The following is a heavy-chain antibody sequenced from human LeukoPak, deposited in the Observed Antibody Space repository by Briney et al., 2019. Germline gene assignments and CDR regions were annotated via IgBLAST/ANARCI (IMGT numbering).Heavy chain of an antibody. D-gene: IGHD6-6*01. J-gene: IGHJ4*02. V-gene: IGHV1-8*01. Sequence: ASVKVSCKASEYTFTSYDINWVRQATGQGLEWMGWMNPNSGNTGYAQKFQGRVTMTRVTSISTAYMELNNLISEDTAVYYCARGSWGEIAGRKSFEFWGQGSLVTVSS. CDR3: ARGSWGEIAGRKSFEF. CDR2: MNPNSGNT. CDR1: EYTFTSYD.